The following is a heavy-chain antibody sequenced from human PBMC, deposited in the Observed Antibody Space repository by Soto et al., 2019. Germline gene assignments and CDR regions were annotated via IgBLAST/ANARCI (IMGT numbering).Heavy chain of an antibody. Sequence: QVQLQQWGAGLLKPSETLSLTCAVYGGSFSGYYWSWIRQPPGKGLEWIGEINHSGSTNYNPSLKGRVTISVDTSKNQFSLKLSSVTAADTAVYYCARGSLTTVTSNWFDPWGQGTLVTVSS. CDR3: ARGSLTTVTSNWFDP. CDR2: INHSGST. D-gene: IGHD4-4*01. CDR1: GGSFSGYY. V-gene: IGHV4-34*01. J-gene: IGHJ5*02.